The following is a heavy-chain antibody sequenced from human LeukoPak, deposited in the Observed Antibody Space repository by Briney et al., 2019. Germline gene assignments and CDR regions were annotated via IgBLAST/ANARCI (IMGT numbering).Heavy chain of an antibody. V-gene: IGHV3-11*04. CDR3: ARDGRSAWYEDS. Sequence: GGSLRLSCAASGFTFSDYYMSWIRQAPGKGLEWVSYISSSGSTIYYADSVKGRFTISRDNAKSSLFLQMNNVRVEDAAVYFCARDGRSAWYEDSWGQGTLVTVSS. CDR2: ISSSGSTI. D-gene: IGHD6-13*01. J-gene: IGHJ4*02. CDR1: GFTFSDYY.